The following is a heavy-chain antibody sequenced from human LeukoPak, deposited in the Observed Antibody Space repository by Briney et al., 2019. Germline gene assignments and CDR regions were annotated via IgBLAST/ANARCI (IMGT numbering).Heavy chain of an antibody. CDR1: GFTFSSYD. J-gene: IGHJ3*02. D-gene: IGHD5-18*01. CDR3: ARLLGYSYGNDAFDI. V-gene: IGHV3-13*01. CDR2: IGTAYDT. Sequence: GGSLRLSCVASGFTFSSYDMHWVRRGTGKGLEWVSAIGTAYDTYYAGSVKGRFTISRENAENSLYLQMNSLRAGDTAVYYCARLLGYSYGNDAFDIWGQGTMVTVSS.